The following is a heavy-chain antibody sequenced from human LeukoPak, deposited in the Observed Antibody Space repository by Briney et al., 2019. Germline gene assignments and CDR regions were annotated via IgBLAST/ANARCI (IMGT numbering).Heavy chain of an antibody. J-gene: IGHJ4*02. D-gene: IGHD5-12*01. CDR3: ARARRDGSNSYYFGY. Sequence: GGSLRLSCAVSGFTFSSYAIPWVRQAPGKGLEFVSSINSNGRGTYYADSVKGRFTISRDNSNNTLYLQMGSLRPEDTAVYYCARARRDGSNSYYFGYWGQGTLVTVSS. V-gene: IGHV3-64*02. CDR2: INSNGRGT. CDR1: GFTFSSYA.